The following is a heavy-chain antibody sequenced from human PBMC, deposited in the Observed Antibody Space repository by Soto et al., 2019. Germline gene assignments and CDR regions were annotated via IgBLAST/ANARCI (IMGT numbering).Heavy chain of an antibody. CDR3: ARGRYGPY. CDR1: GYTFTSYG. Sequence: QVHLVQAGAEVKKPGASVKVSCKASGYTFTSYGITWVRQAPGQGLEWMGWISAPNGNTDYAHKLQGTVTVTTATSTSTAYIGLMMLISADTAVYYCARGRYGPYWGQRAVVTVSS. V-gene: IGHV1-18*01. J-gene: IGHJ4*02. D-gene: IGHD1-1*01. CDR2: ISAPNGNT.